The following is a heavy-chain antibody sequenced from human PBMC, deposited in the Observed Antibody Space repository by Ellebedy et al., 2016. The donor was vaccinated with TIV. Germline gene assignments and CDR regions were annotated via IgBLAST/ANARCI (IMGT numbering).Heavy chain of an antibody. CDR1: GFTFSGYY. D-gene: IGHD1-14*01. Sequence: AASVKVSCKASGFTFSGYYIHWLPLFPLQALAWMAWTNPNNGDTAFAQSLQGRVTMTTDTSISTAYMELSSLTSDDTAVYYCVRDLTNPLKGDYWGQGTLVTVYS. J-gene: IGHJ4*02. V-gene: IGHV1-2*02. CDR3: VRDLTNPLKGDY. CDR2: TNPNNGDT.